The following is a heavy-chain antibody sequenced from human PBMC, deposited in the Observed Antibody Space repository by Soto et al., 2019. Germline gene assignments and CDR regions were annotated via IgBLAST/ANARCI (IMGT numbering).Heavy chain of an antibody. CDR2: IYYSGST. Sequence: SETLSLTCTVSGGSISSYYWSWIRQPPGKGLEWIGYIYYSGSTNYNPSLKSRVTISVDTSKNQFSLKLSSVTAADTAVYYCASCNTAEYYYYYMDVWGKGTTVTVSS. D-gene: IGHD2-15*01. CDR1: GGSISSYY. CDR3: ASCNTAEYYYYYMDV. V-gene: IGHV4-59*08. J-gene: IGHJ6*03.